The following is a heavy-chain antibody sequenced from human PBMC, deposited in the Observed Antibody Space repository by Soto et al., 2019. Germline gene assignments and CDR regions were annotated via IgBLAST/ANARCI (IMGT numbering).Heavy chain of an antibody. CDR1: GGSISSGGYY. D-gene: IGHD3-10*01. J-gene: IGHJ5*02. CDR2: IYYSGST. V-gene: IGHV4-31*03. CDR3: ARQALWFGEGDDWFDP. Sequence: QVQLQESGPGLVKPSQTLSLTCTVSGGSISSGGYYWSWIRQHPGKGLEWIGYIYYSGSTYYNPSIKSRVTISVDTSKNQFALKLSSVTAADTAVYYCARQALWFGEGDDWFDPWGQGTLVTVSS.